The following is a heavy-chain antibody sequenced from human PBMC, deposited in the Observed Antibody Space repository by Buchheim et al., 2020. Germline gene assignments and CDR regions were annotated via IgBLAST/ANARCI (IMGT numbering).Heavy chain of an antibody. CDR2: IYYSGTT. V-gene: IGHV4-31*04. Sequence: QVRLQESGPGRVKPSETLSLTCNASGGSISSGGDYWSWIRQYPGQGLQWIGNIYYSGTTYYNPSLKSRATISVDRSKNQFSLKMTSVTAADSAMYYCAKCGVSSWEGWFTSWGQGT. J-gene: IGHJ5*02. D-gene: IGHD2-21*01. CDR3: AKCGVSSWEGWFTS. CDR1: GGSISSGGDY.